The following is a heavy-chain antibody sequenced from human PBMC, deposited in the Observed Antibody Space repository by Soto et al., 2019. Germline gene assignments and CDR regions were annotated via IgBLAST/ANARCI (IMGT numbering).Heavy chain of an antibody. D-gene: IGHD3-10*01. V-gene: IGHV1-69*02. CDR2: IIPILGIA. CDR1: GGTFSSYT. CDR3: ARMVRGVTYYYYGMDV. Sequence: QVQLVQSGAEVKKPGSSVKVSCKASGGTFSSYTISWVRQAPGQGLEWMGRIIPILGIANYAQKFQGRVTSTADKSTSTAYMELSSLRSEDTAVYYCARMVRGVTYYYYGMDVWGQGTTVTVSS. J-gene: IGHJ6*02.